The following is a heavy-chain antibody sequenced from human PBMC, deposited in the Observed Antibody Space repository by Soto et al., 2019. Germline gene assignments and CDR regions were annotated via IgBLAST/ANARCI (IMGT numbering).Heavy chain of an antibody. CDR1: GGSISSSSYY. CDR2: IYYSGST. Sequence: ASETLSLTCTVSGGSISSSSYYWGWIRQPPGKGLEWIGSIYYSGSTYYNPSLKSRVTISVDTSKNQFSLKLSSVTAADTAVYYCARLPGSAYSTHYGIDVWGQGPTVT. V-gene: IGHV4-39*01. D-gene: IGHD3-22*01. CDR3: ARLPGSAYSTHYGIDV. J-gene: IGHJ6*02.